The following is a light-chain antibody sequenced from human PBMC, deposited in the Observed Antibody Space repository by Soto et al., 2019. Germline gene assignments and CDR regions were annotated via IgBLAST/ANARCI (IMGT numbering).Light chain of an antibody. J-gene: IGLJ1*01. CDR3: SSYTTISTYV. CDR2: EVS. CDR1: SSDVGGYNY. V-gene: IGLV2-14*01. Sequence: QSALTQPASVSGTPGQSITISCTGTSSDVGGYNYVSWYQQHPGKAPKLMLYEVSNRPSGVSNRFSGSKSGNTASLTISGFQAEDEADYYCSSYTTISTYVFGTGTEVTVL.